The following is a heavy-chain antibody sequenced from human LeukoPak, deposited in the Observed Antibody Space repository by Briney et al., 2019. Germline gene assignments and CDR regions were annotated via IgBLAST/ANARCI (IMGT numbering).Heavy chain of an antibody. J-gene: IGHJ6*02. V-gene: IGHV3-9*01. CDR2: ISWNSGSI. CDR3: AKGIVGDHDYGMDV. CDR1: GFTFDDYA. Sequence: GGSLRLSCAASGFTFDDYAMHWVRQAPGKGLEWVSGISWNSGSIGYADSVKGRFTISRDNAKNSLYLQMNSLRAEDTALYYCAKGIVGDHDYGMDVWGQGTTVTVSS. D-gene: IGHD1-26*01.